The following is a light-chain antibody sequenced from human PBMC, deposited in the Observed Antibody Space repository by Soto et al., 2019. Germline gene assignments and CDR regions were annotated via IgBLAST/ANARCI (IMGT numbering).Light chain of an antibody. CDR3: QKRSNWPHWT. V-gene: IGKV3-11*01. CDR2: DAY. J-gene: IGKJ1*01. Sequence: EIVLPQSPDTLSLAPGESSTLSCRASQSVSSYLAWYQQKPGQAPRLLIYDAYNRATGIPDRFSGSGSGTDFTLTIRSLEPEDFAVYYCQKRSNWPHWTCGHWTKGDLK. CDR1: QSVSSY.